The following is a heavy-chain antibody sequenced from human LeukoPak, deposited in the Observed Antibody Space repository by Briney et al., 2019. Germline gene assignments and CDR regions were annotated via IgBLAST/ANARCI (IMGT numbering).Heavy chain of an antibody. CDR3: ERVDRGSYLYFDY. Sequence: PSETLSLTCTVSGGSIYSGSYYWSWIRQPAAKGLEWIRRIYTSGSTNYNPSLKSRVTISVDTSKNQFSLKLSSVTAAATAVYYCERVDRGSYLYFDYWGQGTLVTVSS. J-gene: IGHJ4*02. V-gene: IGHV4-61*02. CDR1: GGSIYSGSYY. D-gene: IGHD1-26*01. CDR2: IYTSGST.